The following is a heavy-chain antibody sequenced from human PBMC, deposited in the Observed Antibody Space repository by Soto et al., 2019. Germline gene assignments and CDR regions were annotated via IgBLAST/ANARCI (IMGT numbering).Heavy chain of an antibody. CDR1: GGTFSSYT. CDR2: IIPILGIA. Sequence: QVQLVQSGAEVKKPGSSVKVSCKASGGTFSSYTISWVRQAPGQGLEWMGRIIPILGIANYAQKFQGRVTITADKSTSTAYMALSSLRSEDTAVYYCAIEVPAAMPVNAFDIWGQGTMVTVSS. J-gene: IGHJ3*02. V-gene: IGHV1-69*08. D-gene: IGHD2-2*01. CDR3: AIEVPAAMPVNAFDI.